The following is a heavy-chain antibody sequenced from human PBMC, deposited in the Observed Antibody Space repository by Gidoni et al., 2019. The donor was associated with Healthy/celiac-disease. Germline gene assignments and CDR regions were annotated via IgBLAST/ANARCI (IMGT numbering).Heavy chain of an antibody. D-gene: IGHD4-17*01. Sequence: QVQLQESGPGLVKPSETLSLTCTVSGGSISSYYWSWIRQPPGKGLEWIGYIYYSGSTNYNPSLKSRVTISVDTSKNQFSLKLSSVTAADTAVYYCARDYDYGGFPDYWGQGTLVTVSS. CDR2: IYYSGST. CDR1: GGSISSYY. CDR3: ARDYDYGGFPDY. V-gene: IGHV4-59*01. J-gene: IGHJ4*02.